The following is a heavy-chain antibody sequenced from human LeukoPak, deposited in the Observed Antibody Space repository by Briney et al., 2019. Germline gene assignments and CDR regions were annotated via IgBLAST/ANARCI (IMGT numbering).Heavy chain of an antibody. CDR3: AKVMLGPLS. D-gene: IGHD2-8*01. V-gene: IGHV3-23*01. J-gene: IGHJ5*02. CDR1: GFIFSTYG. Sequence: GGSLRLPSEASGFIFSTYGKSWLRQAPGKGFEWVSSITGIGLHTYYADSVKRRFTISRDNSKNTVYLQMNSLQAEDTAVYYCAKVMLGPLSWGQGTLVTVSS. CDR2: ITGIGLHT.